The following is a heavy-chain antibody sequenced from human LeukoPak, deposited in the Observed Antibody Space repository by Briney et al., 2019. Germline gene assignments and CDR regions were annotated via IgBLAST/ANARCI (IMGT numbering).Heavy chain of an antibody. V-gene: IGHV3-33*01. CDR2: IWYDGSNK. J-gene: IGHJ3*02. D-gene: IGHD6-19*01. Sequence: PGGSLRLSCAASGFTFSSYGMHWVRQAPGKGLEWVAVIWYDGSNKYYADSVKGRFTISRDNSKNTLYLQMNSLRAEDTAVYYCARDLHGSGWYDAFDIWGQGTMVTVSS. CDR3: ARDLHGSGWYDAFDI. CDR1: GFTFSSYG.